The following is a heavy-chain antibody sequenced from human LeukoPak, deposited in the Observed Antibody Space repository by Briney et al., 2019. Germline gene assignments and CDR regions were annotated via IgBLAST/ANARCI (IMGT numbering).Heavy chain of an antibody. Sequence: SETLSLTCTVSGGSISSYYWSWIRQPPGKGLEWIGYIHYSGSTNYNPSLKSRVTISVDTSKNQFSLKLSSVTAADTAVYYCARVKPYGSGSYPFDYWGQGTLVTVSS. V-gene: IGHV4-59*01. CDR3: ARVKPYGSGSYPFDY. D-gene: IGHD3-10*01. J-gene: IGHJ4*02. CDR1: GGSISSYY. CDR2: IHYSGST.